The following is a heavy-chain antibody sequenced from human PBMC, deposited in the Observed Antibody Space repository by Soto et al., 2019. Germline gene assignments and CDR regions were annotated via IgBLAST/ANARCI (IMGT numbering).Heavy chain of an antibody. CDR2: INGGDGNT. D-gene: IGHD1-1*01. V-gene: IGHV1-3*01. CDR3: AREKEPTGPWFGP. CDR1: GYTFTTSA. Sequence: QVQLVQSGAEVRKPGASVKISCQASGYTFTTSALYWVRQAPGQRLEWMGWINGGDGNTRYSQKFQDRVTITRDTSASTTYMELSSLRSEDTAVYYCAREKEPTGPWFGPGGQGTLVTVSS. J-gene: IGHJ5*02.